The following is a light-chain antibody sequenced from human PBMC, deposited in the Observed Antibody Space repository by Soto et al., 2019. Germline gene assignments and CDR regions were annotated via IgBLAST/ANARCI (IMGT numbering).Light chain of an antibody. J-gene: IGLJ2*01. CDR1: SSDDGGYNY. CDR2: EVS. V-gene: IGLV2-14*01. CDR3: SSYTSSSTLMV. Sequence: QSALTQPASVSGSPGQSITISCTGTSSDDGGYNYVSWYQQHPGKAPKLMIYEVSNRPSGVSNRFSGSKSGNTASLTISGLQAEDEADYYCSSYTSSSTLMVFGGGTKVTVL.